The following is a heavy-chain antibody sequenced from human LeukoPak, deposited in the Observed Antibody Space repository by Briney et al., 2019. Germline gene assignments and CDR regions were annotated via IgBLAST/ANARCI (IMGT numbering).Heavy chain of an antibody. CDR2: IIPIFGIA. J-gene: IGHJ4*02. CDR3: ARDTYYYDSSGYQGLFDY. Sequence: ASVKVSCKASGGTFSSYAISWVRQASGQGLEWMGRIIPIFGIANYAQKFQGRVTITADKSTSTAYMELSSLRSENTAVYYCARDTYYYDSSGYQGLFDYWGQGTLVTVSS. CDR1: GGTFSSYA. D-gene: IGHD3-22*01. V-gene: IGHV1-69*04.